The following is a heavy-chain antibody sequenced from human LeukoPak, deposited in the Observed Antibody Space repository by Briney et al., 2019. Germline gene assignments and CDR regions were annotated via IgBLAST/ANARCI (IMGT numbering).Heavy chain of an antibody. CDR1: GFTFSSYS. CDR3: ARDYWEPSGYYGMDV. V-gene: IGHV3-48*04. D-gene: IGHD1-26*01. CDR2: ISSSSSTI. Sequence: GGSVRLSCAASGFTFSSYSMNWVRQAPGKGLEWVSYISSSSSTIYYADSVKGRFTISRDNAKSSLYLQMNSLRAEDTAVYYCARDYWEPSGYYGMDVWGQGTTVTVSS. J-gene: IGHJ6*02.